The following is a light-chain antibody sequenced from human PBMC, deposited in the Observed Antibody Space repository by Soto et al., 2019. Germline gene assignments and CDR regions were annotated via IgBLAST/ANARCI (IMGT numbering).Light chain of an antibody. CDR2: DVS. CDR1: SSDVGAYNY. Sequence: HSVLTQPASVSGSPGQSITISCTGTSSDVGAYNYVSWYQQHPGKAPKLMIYDVSNRPSGISNRFSGSKSGNTASLTISGLQAEDEADYYCSSYTSISTVVFGGGTKLTVL. V-gene: IGLV2-14*01. J-gene: IGLJ2*01. CDR3: SSYTSISTVV.